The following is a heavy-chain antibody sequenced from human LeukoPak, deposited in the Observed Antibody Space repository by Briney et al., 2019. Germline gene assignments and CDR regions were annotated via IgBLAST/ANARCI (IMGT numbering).Heavy chain of an antibody. J-gene: IGHJ6*02. CDR3: ARGGGLDV. D-gene: IGHD3-16*01. CDR2: ISWNSGSV. CDR1: GFTFDDYA. Sequence: GGSLRLSCAASGFTFDDYAMHWVRQAPGKGLEWVSGISWNSGSVGYADSVKGRFTISRDNAKNSLYLQMSNLRAEDTAVYFCARGGGLDVWGQGATVTVSS. V-gene: IGHV3-9*01.